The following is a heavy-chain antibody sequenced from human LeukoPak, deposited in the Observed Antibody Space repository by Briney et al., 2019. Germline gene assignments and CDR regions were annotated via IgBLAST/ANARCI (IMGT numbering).Heavy chain of an antibody. Sequence: GGSLRLSCAASGFTFSSYEMNWVRQAPGKGLEWVSYISSSGSTIYYADSVKGRFTISRDNAKNSLYLQMNSLRAEDTAVYNCARDSTAAGTGVYWGQGTLVTVSS. CDR1: GFTFSSYE. J-gene: IGHJ4*02. D-gene: IGHD6-13*01. CDR3: ARDSTAAGTGVY. CDR2: ISSSGSTI. V-gene: IGHV3-48*03.